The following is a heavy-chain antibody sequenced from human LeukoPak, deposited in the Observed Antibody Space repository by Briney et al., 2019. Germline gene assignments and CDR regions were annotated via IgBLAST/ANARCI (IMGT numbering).Heavy chain of an antibody. J-gene: IGHJ5*02. Sequence: SETLSLTCAVYGGSFSGYYWSWIRQPPGKGLEWIGEINHSGSTNYNPSLKSRVTISVDTSKNQFSLKLSSVTAADTAVYYCARDPFGFLTGPNWFDPWGQGTLVTVSS. CDR3: ARDPFGFLTGPNWFDP. D-gene: IGHD3-9*01. CDR1: GGSFSGYY. V-gene: IGHV4-34*01. CDR2: INHSGST.